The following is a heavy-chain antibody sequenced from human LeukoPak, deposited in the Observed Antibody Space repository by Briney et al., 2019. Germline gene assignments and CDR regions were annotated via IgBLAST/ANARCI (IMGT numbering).Heavy chain of an antibody. CDR3: ARPVMVRGVMVLDY. D-gene: IGHD3-10*01. V-gene: IGHV1-8*01. Sequence: ASVKVSCKASGYTFTSYDINWVRQATGQGLEWMGWMNPNSGNTGYAQKFQGRVTMTRNTSISTAYMELSSLRSEDTAVYYCARPVMVRGVMVLDYWGQGTPVTVSS. CDR1: GYTFTSYD. J-gene: IGHJ4*02. CDR2: MNPNSGNT.